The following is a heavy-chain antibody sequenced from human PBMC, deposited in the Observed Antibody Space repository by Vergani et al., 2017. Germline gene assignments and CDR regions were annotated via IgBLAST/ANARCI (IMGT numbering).Heavy chain of an antibody. Sequence: QLQLQESGPGLVKPSETLSLICTVSGGSINPSSSFWGWIRQSPGKGLEWIGSINYVGRTYYIPSLQSRATVFVDTSKNQFSLNLTSVTAADTAVYYCARLGVPYGYNYERDYYFDYWGQGTLVTVSS. J-gene: IGHJ4*02. V-gene: IGHV4-39*01. D-gene: IGHD5-24*01. CDR3: ARLGVPYGYNYERDYYFDY. CDR2: INYVGRT. CDR1: GGSINPSSSF.